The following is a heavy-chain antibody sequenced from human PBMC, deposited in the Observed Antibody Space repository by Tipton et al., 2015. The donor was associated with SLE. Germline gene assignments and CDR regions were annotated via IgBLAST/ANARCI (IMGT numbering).Heavy chain of an antibody. V-gene: IGHV4-38-2*01. CDR1: GYSISSGYY. CDR2: INHSGST. J-gene: IGHJ3*02. CDR3: ARHVRVEYYDFWSGGFDAFDI. Sequence: TLSLTCAVSGYSISSGYYWGWIRQPPGKGLEWIGEINHSGSTNYNPSLKSRVTISVDTSKNQFSLKLSSVTAADTAVYYCARHVRVEYYDFWSGGFDAFDIWGQGTMVTVSS. D-gene: IGHD3-3*01.